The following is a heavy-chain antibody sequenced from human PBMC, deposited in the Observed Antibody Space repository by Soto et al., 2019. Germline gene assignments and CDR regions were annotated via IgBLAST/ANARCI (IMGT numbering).Heavy chain of an antibody. CDR3: AKGGSSGWPGGEDF. V-gene: IGHV3-23*01. J-gene: IGHJ4*02. CDR2: ITSDGSTT. D-gene: IGHD6-19*01. Sequence: PWGSLRLSCVVSGFTFSNYAMSWVRKTPGKGLEWVSGITSDGSTTWYADFVEGRFTISRDNSKNTVYLQLNSPRGEDAAVYFCAKGGSSGWPGGEDFWGQGTMVTVSS. CDR1: GFTFSNYA.